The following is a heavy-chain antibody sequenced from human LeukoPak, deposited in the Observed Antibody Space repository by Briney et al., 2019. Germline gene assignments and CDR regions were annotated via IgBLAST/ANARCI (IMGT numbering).Heavy chain of an antibody. CDR3: ASSSIGPYAFDI. CDR2: IYTSGST. CDR1: GGSISSYY. V-gene: IGHV4-4*09. J-gene: IGHJ3*02. Sequence: SETLSLTCTVSGGSISSYYWSWIRQPPGKGLEWIGYIYTSGSTNYNPSLKSRVTISVDTSKNQFSLKLSSVTAADTAVYYCASSSIGPYAFDIWAKGQWSPSLQ.